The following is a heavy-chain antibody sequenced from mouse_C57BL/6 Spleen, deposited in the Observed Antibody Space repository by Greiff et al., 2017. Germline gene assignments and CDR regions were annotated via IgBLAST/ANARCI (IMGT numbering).Heavy chain of an antibody. V-gene: IGHV1-69*01. J-gene: IGHJ1*03. Sequence: VQLQQPGAELVMPGASVKLSCKASGYTFTSYWMHWVKQRPGQGLEWIGEIDPSDSYTNYNQKFKGKSTLTVDKSSSTAYMQLSSLTSEDSAVYYCARYYPPLYFDVWGTGTTVTVSS. CDR2: IDPSDSYT. CDR3: ARYYPPLYFDV. CDR1: GYTFTSYW. D-gene: IGHD1-1*02.